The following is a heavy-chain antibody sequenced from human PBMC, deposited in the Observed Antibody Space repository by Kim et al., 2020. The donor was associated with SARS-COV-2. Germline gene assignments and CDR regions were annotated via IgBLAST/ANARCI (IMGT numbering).Heavy chain of an antibody. V-gene: IGHV7-4-1*02. CDR2: IHTNTGKP. CDR3: ARAASSGYIFGY. D-gene: IGHD3-22*01. J-gene: IGHJ4*02. Sequence: ASVKVSCKASGYSFTSQAMNWVRQAPGQGLEWMGWIHTNTGKPTYIQGFTGRFVFSLDTSVSTAYMQINSLEAEDTAMYYCARAASSGYIFGYWGQGTLVTVSS. CDR1: GYSFTSQA.